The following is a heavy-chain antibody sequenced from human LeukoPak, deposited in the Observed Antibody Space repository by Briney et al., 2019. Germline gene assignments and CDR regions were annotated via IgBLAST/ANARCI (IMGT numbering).Heavy chain of an antibody. Sequence: SETLSLTCAVYGGSFSGFYWSWIRQPPGKGLEWIGEINHSGSTYFNPSLESRATISVDTSKNHFSLKMSSVTAADTAVYYCARSSGTGTFSYWGQGTLVTVSS. D-gene: IGHD6-25*01. CDR2: INHSGST. V-gene: IGHV4-34*01. CDR1: GGSFSGFY. J-gene: IGHJ4*02. CDR3: ARSSGTGTFSY.